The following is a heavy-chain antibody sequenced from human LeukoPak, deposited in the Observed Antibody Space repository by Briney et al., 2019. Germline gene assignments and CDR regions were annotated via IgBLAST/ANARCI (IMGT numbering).Heavy chain of an antibody. Sequence: ASVKVSCKASGYTFTSYDINWVRQATGQGLEWMGWMNPNSGNTGYAQKFQGRVTITRDTSASTAYMELSSLRSEDTAVYYCASGDMVRGTGMDYWGQGTLVTVSS. CDR1: GYTFTSYD. CDR2: MNPNSGNT. J-gene: IGHJ4*02. V-gene: IGHV1-8*03. CDR3: ASGDMVRGTGMDY. D-gene: IGHD3-10*01.